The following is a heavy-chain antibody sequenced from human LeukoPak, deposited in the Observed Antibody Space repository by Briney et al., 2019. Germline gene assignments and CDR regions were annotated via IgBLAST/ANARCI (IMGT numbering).Heavy chain of an antibody. CDR3: AREEGRVVVPAAPKVDPWEGY. D-gene: IGHD2-2*01. Sequence: PSETLSLTCTVSGGSISSGGYYWSWVRQPPGKGLEWIGYIYHSGSTYYNPSLKSRVTISVDTSKNQFSLKLSSVTAADTAVYYCAREEGRVVVPAAPKVDPWEGYWGQGTLVTVSS. J-gene: IGHJ4*02. CDR1: GGSISSGGYY. V-gene: IGHV4-30-2*01. CDR2: IYHSGST.